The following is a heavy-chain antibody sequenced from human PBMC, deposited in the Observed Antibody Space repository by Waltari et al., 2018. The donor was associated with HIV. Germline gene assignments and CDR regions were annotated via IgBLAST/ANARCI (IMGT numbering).Heavy chain of an antibody. Sequence: QVQLQQWGAGLLKPSETLSLTCAVYGGSFSGYYWSWIRQPPGKGLEWIGEINHSGSTNYNPSLNSRVTISVDTSKNQFSLKLSSVTAADTAVYYCARGLDILTGYPTDRWGQGTLVTVSS. J-gene: IGHJ4*02. CDR1: GGSFSGYY. CDR3: ARGLDILTGYPTDR. D-gene: IGHD3-9*01. V-gene: IGHV4-34*01. CDR2: INHSGST.